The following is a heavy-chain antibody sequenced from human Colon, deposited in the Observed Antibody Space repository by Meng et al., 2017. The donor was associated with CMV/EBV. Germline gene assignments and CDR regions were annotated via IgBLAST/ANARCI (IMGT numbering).Heavy chain of an antibody. Sequence: GRSLRLSCAASGFSFITSSMHWVRQAPGKGLEYVSAISRDGRNKYYADSLKGRFTISRDNSKDTLYLEMGNLRPEDTAVYYCATDPSTVTTNYWGQGTLVTVSS. CDR1: GFSFITSS. V-gene: IGHV3-64*02. CDR3: ATDPSTVTTNY. CDR2: ISRDGRNK. J-gene: IGHJ4*02. D-gene: IGHD4-17*01.